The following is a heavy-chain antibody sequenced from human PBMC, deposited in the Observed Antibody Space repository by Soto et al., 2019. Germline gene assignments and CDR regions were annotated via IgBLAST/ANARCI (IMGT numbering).Heavy chain of an antibody. Sequence: PGGSLRLSCAASGFTLSSYSMNWVRQAPGKGLEWVSSISSSSSYIYYADSVKGRFTISRDNSKNTLYLQMNSLRAEDTAVYYCAKADSGWYPDYWGQGTLVTVSS. J-gene: IGHJ4*02. CDR1: GFTLSSYS. CDR2: ISSSSSYI. CDR3: AKADSGWYPDY. V-gene: IGHV3-21*04. D-gene: IGHD6-19*01.